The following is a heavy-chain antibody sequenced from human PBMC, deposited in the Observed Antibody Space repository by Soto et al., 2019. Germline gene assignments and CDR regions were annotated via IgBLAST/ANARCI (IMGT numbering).Heavy chain of an antibody. V-gene: IGHV2-70*16. Sequence: SGPKLENHTETLAKNFPFCGFSISTKRLCVSWIRQPPGKAMEWLARIDWDDDTFYSPSLKTRLHISKDTSKNQVVLTMTNMYPTDTAIYYCARVWIAYSFDFWVQGFLVT. D-gene: IGHD2-15*01. CDR2: IDWDDDT. CDR3: ARVWIAYSFDF. J-gene: IGHJ4*02. CDR1: GFSISTKRLC.